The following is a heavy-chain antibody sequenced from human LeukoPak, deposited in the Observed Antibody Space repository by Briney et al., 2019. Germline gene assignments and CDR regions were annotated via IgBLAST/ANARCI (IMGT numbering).Heavy chain of an antibody. J-gene: IGHJ3*02. D-gene: IGHD2-2*01. V-gene: IGHV1-18*01. CDR1: GYSFSSYG. Sequence: ASVKVSCKASGYSFSSYGITWVRQAPGQGLEWMGWISGYNGNTNYAQKLQGRVTMTTDTSTSTAYMELRSLRSDDTAVYYCAREGDCSSTSCYSAFDIWGQGTMVTVSS. CDR3: AREGDCSSTSCYSAFDI. CDR2: ISGYNGNT.